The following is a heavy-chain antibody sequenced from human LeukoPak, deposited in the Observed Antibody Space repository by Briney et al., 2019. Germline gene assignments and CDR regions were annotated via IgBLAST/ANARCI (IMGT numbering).Heavy chain of an antibody. CDR3: AKDRDYDSSGYLDY. D-gene: IGHD3-22*01. V-gene: IGHV3-64*01. CDR1: GFTSSSDA. Sequence: PVRSLSLSRAASGFTSSSDAMNSVRQAPGQGLGYVSAISSNGGSTYYANSVKGRFTISRDNAKNSLYLQMNSLRAEDTALYYCAKDRDYDSSGYLDYWGQGTLVTVSS. CDR2: ISSNGGST. J-gene: IGHJ4*02.